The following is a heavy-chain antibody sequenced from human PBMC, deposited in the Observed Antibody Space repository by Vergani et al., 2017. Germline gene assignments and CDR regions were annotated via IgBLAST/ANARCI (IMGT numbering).Heavy chain of an antibody. D-gene: IGHD2-15*01. CDR3: ARSRPYCTSGSCPAI. CDR1: GESIRSGSHY. Sequence: QVKLQESGPGLLQPSQTLSLTCTVSGESIRSGSHYWSWIRQPAGKGPDWIGHIHTGGSTDLNPSFKSRVSISVDTSKSQFSLKLNSVTVADTTVYYCARSRPYCTSGSCPAIWGQGTLVTVSS. V-gene: IGHV4-61*02. J-gene: IGHJ4*02. CDR2: IHTGGST.